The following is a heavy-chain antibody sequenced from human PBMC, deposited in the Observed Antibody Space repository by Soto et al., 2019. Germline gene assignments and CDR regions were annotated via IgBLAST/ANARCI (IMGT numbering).Heavy chain of an antibody. J-gene: IGHJ4*02. CDR1: GGSISISTW. Sequence: QLQLQDSGQGLVKPSGPLPFTSAVSGGSISISTWWSWVRRPPGKGLEWIGKIYHSGSTNYNPSLKSRVTISVDQSKNQFSLKLSSVTAADTAVYYCARVYMVRGTIIRYFDYWGQGTLVTVSS. CDR3: ARVYMVRGTIIRYFDY. D-gene: IGHD3-10*01. V-gene: IGHV4-4*02. CDR2: IYHSGST.